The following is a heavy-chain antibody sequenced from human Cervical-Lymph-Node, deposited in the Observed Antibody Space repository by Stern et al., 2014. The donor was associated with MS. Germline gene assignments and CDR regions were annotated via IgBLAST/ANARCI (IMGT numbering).Heavy chain of an antibody. CDR2: ISSKAKTYAT. CDR1: GFTFSDSS. V-gene: IGHV3-73*01. J-gene: IGHJ4*02. CDR3: TTTPGD. Sequence: VQLVESGGGLVQPGGSLKLSCAASGFTFSDSSMHWVRQASGKGLEWVGCISSKAKTYATAYAASVKGRFTISRDDSKNTAYLQMNSLKTEDTAVYYCTTTPGDWGQGTLVTVSS. D-gene: IGHD4-23*01.